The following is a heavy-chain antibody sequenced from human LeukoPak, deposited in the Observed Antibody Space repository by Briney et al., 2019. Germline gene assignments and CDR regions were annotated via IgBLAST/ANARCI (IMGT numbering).Heavy chain of an antibody. Sequence: SGTLSLTCAVSGGSISSSNWWSWVRQPPGKGLEWIGEIYHSGSTNYNPSLKSRVTISVDKSKNQFSLKLSSVTAADAAVYYCASLSTYHGSGSYFWFDPWGQGTLVTVSS. D-gene: IGHD3-10*01. CDR1: GGSISSSNW. J-gene: IGHJ5*02. CDR2: IYHSGST. V-gene: IGHV4-4*02. CDR3: ASLSTYHGSGSYFWFDP.